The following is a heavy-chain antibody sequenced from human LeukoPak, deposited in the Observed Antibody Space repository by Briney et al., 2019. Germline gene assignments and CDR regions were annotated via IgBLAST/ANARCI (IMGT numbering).Heavy chain of an antibody. J-gene: IGHJ4*02. Sequence: GASVKVSCKASGYTFTSFGISCVRPAPGQGLEWMGWISAYNGHTNYTQTLRGRVTMTTDTSTSTAYMELRSLRSDDTAVYYCARDQVVGATAGTFDYWGQGTLVTVSS. CDR2: ISAYNGHT. CDR3: ARDQVVGATAGTFDY. CDR1: GYTFTSFG. V-gene: IGHV1-18*01. D-gene: IGHD1-26*01.